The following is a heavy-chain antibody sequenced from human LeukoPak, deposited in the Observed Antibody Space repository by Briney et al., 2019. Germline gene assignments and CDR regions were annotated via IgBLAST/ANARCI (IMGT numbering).Heavy chain of an antibody. J-gene: IGHJ4*02. Sequence: GASVKVSCKAFGYTFTSNYMHWVRQAPGQGPEWMGVISPSGGSTTYAQKFQGRVTLTRDMSTSTDYLELSSLRSEDTAVYYCASTYSGYDSYLRPSTYDYWGQGTLVTVSS. D-gene: IGHD5-12*01. V-gene: IGHV1-46*01. CDR1: GYTFTSNY. CDR2: ISPSGGST. CDR3: ASTYSGYDSYLRPSTYDY.